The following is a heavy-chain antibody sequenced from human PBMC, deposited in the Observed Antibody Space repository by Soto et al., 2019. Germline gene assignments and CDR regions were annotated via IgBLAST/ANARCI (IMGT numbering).Heavy chain of an antibody. CDR2: VYSGST. CDR3: ARDSRSADGWIDT. V-gene: IGHV4-59*01. D-gene: IGHD2-15*01. J-gene: IGHJ5*02. Sequence: QVQLQESGPGLVKPSESLSLTCTVSGGSISGYYWSWIRQPLGKGLEWIGYVYSGSTNYNPSLKSRATISVATAKNQFSLKLSSVTAADTALYYCARDSRSADGWIDTWGQGTLVTVSS. CDR1: GGSISGYY.